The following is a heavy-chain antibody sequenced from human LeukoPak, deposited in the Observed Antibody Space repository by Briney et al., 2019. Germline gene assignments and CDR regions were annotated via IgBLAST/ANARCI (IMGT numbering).Heavy chain of an antibody. D-gene: IGHD3-10*01. V-gene: IGHV4-59*01. Sequence: PSETLSLTCTVSGGSISSYYWSWIRQPPGKGLEWIGYIYYSGSTNYNPSLKSRVTISVDASKNQFSLKLSSVTAADTAVYYCARGGYYGSGSYYPFDYWGQGTLVTVSS. CDR2: IYYSGST. CDR3: ARGGYYGSGSYYPFDY. CDR1: GGSISSYY. J-gene: IGHJ4*02.